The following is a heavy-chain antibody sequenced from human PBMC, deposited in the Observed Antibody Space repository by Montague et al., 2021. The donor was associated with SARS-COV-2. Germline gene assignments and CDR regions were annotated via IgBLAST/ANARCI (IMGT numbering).Heavy chain of an antibody. CDR2: IYYTGTT. J-gene: IGHJ2*01. Sequence: SETLSLTCSVSGDSITTYYWSWIRQSPGRGLEWIGHIYYTGTTKYDPSLKSRVTSSVDTSRRQFSLKLKSVTAADTAVYYYAREFRIELWQTNWYFGLWGRGTLVTVSS. CDR3: AREFRIELWQTNWYFGL. V-gene: IGHV4-59*01. CDR1: GDSITTYY. D-gene: IGHD3-16*01.